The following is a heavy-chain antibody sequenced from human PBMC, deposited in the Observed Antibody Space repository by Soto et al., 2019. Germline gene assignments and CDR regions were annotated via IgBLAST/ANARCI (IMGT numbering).Heavy chain of an antibody. CDR1: GGTFSSYA. V-gene: IGHV1-69*12. J-gene: IGHJ5*02. CDR3: VRSYSGSYQGWFVP. CDR2: IIPIFGTA. Sequence: QVQLVQSGAEVKKPGSSVKVSCKASGGTFSSYAISWVRQAPGQGLEWMGGIIPIFGTANYAQKFQGRVTITADESTRTAYMEVSSMRSEDTAVDYCVRSYSGSYQGWFVPWGQGTLVTGSS. D-gene: IGHD1-26*01.